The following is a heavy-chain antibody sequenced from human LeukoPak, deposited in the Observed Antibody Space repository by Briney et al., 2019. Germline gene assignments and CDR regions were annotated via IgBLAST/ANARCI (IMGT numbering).Heavy chain of an antibody. Sequence: SETLSLTCTVSGGSISSGDYYWGWIRQPPGKGLEWIGYIYYSGSTYYNPSLKSRVTISVDTSKNQFSLKLSSVTAADTAVYYCARVSFGHPHHDFDYWGQGTLVPVSS. CDR3: ARVSFGHPHHDFDY. J-gene: IGHJ4*02. CDR2: IYYSGST. D-gene: IGHD1-14*01. V-gene: IGHV4-30-4*01. CDR1: GGSISSGDYY.